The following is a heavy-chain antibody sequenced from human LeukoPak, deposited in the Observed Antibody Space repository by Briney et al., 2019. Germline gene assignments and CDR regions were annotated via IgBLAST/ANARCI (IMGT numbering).Heavy chain of an antibody. CDR2: INPNNGDT. J-gene: IGHJ4*02. Sequence: ASVKVSCKPSGYSLTDYYMHWVRQAPGQGLEWMGWINPNNGDTNSAQKFQGRVTMTRDTSITTVYMELSRLTSDDTAVYYCARVNGEWEPLEYWGQGTLVTVSS. V-gene: IGHV1-2*02. D-gene: IGHD1-26*01. CDR1: GYSLTDYY. CDR3: ARVNGEWEPLEY.